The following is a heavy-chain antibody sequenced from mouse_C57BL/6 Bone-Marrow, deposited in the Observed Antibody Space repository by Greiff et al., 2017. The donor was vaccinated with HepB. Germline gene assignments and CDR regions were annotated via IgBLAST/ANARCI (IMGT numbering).Heavy chain of an antibody. J-gene: IGHJ4*01. D-gene: IGHD1-1*01. Sequence: EVQLQQSGPELVKPGDSVKISCKASGYSFTGYFMNWVMQSHGKSLEWIGRINPYNGDTFYNQKFKGKATLTVDKSSSTAHMELRSLTSEDSAVYYCARKYYYGSSLAMDYWGQGTSVTVSS. CDR1: GYSFTGYF. V-gene: IGHV1-20*01. CDR2: INPYNGDT. CDR3: ARKYYYGSSLAMDY.